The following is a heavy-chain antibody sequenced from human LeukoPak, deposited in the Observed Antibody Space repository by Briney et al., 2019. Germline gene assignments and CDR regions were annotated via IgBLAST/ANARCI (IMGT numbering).Heavy chain of an antibody. J-gene: IGHJ4*02. CDR3: ATSKYSGSY. D-gene: IGHD1-26*01. Sequence: GGSLRLSCAASGFTFSRYSMNWVRQAPGKGLEWVSSISSSRNYIYYADSVKGRFTISRDNSKNTLYLQMNSLRAEDTAVYYCATSKYSGSYWGQGTLVTVSS. V-gene: IGHV3-21*04. CDR1: GFTFSRYS. CDR2: ISSSRNYI.